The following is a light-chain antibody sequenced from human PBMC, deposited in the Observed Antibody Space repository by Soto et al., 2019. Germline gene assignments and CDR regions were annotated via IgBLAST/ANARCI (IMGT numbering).Light chain of an antibody. V-gene: IGKV3-20*01. Sequence: EIVLTQSPGTLSLSPGERATHTCRASQSVTSSYLAWYQQKPGQAPRLLMYGASSRATVIPDRFSGSGSGRDFSLTISRLELEDFAVYYCHQYGSSPLPFGPGNKVDIK. J-gene: IGKJ3*01. CDR2: GAS. CDR3: HQYGSSPLP. CDR1: QSVTSSY.